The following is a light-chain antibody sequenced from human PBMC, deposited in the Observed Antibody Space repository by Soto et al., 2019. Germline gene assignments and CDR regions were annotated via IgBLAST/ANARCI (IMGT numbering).Light chain of an antibody. Sequence: QSVLPQPASVSGSPGQSITISCPGTSSDVGGYNYVSWYQQHPGKAPKLMIYDVSNRPSGVSNRFSGSKSGNTASLTISGLQAEDEADYYCGSYTSSSTRVFGTGTKVTVL. CDR3: GSYTSSSTRV. CDR2: DVS. CDR1: SSDVGGYNY. J-gene: IGLJ1*01. V-gene: IGLV2-14*01.